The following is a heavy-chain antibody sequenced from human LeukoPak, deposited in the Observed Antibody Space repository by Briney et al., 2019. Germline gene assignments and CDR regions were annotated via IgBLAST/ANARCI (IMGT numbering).Heavy chain of an antibody. CDR1: GFTFSSYA. J-gene: IGHJ6*02. V-gene: IGHV3-30*04. D-gene: IGHD2-2*01. Sequence: PGGSLRLSCAASGFTFSSYAMHWLRQAPGKGLEWVAVISYDGSNKYYADSVKGRFTISRDNSKNTLYLQMNSLRAEDTAVYYCARTQLLGPYYYYYGMDVWGQGTTVTVSS. CDR2: ISYDGSNK. CDR3: ARTQLLGPYYYYYGMDV.